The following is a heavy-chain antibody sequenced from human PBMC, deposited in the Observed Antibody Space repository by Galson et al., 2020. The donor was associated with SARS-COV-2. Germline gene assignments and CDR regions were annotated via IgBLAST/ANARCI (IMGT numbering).Heavy chain of an antibody. Sequence: GGSLSLSCAASGFTFSDYYMSWIRQAPGKGLEWIAYISNGGGRSTYYADSVKGRFTISRDNAGASLYLEMTNLRAEDTAVYYCARDRTWCGSTSCYMDYWGQGALLTVSA. D-gene: IGHD2-2*02. J-gene: IGHJ4*02. V-gene: IGHV3-11*01. CDR3: ARDRTWCGSTSCYMDY. CDR1: GFTFSDYY. CDR2: ISNGGGRST.